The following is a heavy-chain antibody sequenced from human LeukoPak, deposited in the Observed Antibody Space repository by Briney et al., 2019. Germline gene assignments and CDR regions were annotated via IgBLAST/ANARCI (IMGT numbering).Heavy chain of an antibody. CDR2: INHSGST. Sequence: SETLSLTCAVYGGSFSGYYWSWIRQPPGKGLEWIGEINHSGSTNYNPSLKSRVTISVDTSKNQFSLKLSSVTAADTAVYYCARGPSGGYYEFDYWGQGTLVAVSS. CDR3: ARGPSGGYYEFDY. V-gene: IGHV4-34*01. J-gene: IGHJ4*02. D-gene: IGHD1-26*01. CDR1: GGSFSGYY.